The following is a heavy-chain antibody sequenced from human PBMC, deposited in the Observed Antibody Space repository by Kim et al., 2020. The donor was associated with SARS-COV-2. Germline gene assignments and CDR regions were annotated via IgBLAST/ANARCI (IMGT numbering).Heavy chain of an antibody. CDR1: GDPIDELDFH. J-gene: IGHJ4*01. D-gene: IGHD1-26*01. V-gene: IGHV4-39*01. CDR2: IHHTGTV. Sequence: SETLSLTCSVSGDPIDELDFHWAWLRQSPGKGRVRIGTIHHTGTVSYNPYFAGRISMSIDTSKNEFSLRLNAMTAADTSVYYCARLAGSQDGWYFASWG. CDR3: ARLAGSQDGWYFAS.